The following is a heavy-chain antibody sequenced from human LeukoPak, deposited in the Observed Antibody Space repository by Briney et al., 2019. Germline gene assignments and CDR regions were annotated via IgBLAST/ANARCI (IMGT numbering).Heavy chain of an antibody. CDR1: GGSISSSTYY. D-gene: IGHD4-17*01. V-gene: IGHV4-39*07. Sequence: SSETLSLTCTVSGGSISSSTYYWGWIRQPPGKGLEWIASIYYNGNTYYNPSLESRVTISADTSKNQFSLRLSSVTAADTAVYYCARAIRYGDYLGHFDYWGQGTLVTVSS. CDR3: ARAIRYGDYLGHFDY. CDR2: IYYNGNT. J-gene: IGHJ4*02.